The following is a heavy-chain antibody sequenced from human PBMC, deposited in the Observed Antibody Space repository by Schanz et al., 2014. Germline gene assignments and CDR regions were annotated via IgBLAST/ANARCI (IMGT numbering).Heavy chain of an antibody. CDR1: GFTVSSNH. D-gene: IGHD3-22*01. V-gene: IGHV3-23*04. J-gene: IGHJ4*02. Sequence: EGQLAESGGGLVQPGGSLRLSCAVSGFTVSSNHMSWVRQAPGKGLEWVSAISGSGGSTYYADSVKGRFTISRDNSKNTLYLQMNSLRAEDTAVYYCAKDPSHGDYDYYFDYWGQGTLVTVSS. CDR2: ISGSGGST. CDR3: AKDPSHGDYDYYFDY.